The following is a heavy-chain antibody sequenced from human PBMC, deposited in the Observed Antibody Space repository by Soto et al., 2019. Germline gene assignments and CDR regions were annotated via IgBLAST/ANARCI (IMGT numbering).Heavy chain of an antibody. CDR3: ARGPSSSSDYYYYGMGV. Sequence: AAVQVSCKASGGTFSSYAISWVRQAPGQGLEWMGGIIPIFGTANYAQKFQGRVTITADESTSTAYMELSSLRSEDTAVYYCARGPSSSSDYYYYGMGVWGQGTTVTVSS. CDR2: IIPIFGTA. D-gene: IGHD6-6*01. V-gene: IGHV1-69*13. J-gene: IGHJ6*02. CDR1: GGTFSSYA.